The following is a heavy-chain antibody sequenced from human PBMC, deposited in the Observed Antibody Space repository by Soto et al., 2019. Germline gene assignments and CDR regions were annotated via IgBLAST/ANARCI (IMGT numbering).Heavy chain of an antibody. CDR3: ARDVWETTSMYYGLDV. V-gene: IGHV3-23*01. CDR1: GFTFSSYA. D-gene: IGHD1-26*01. J-gene: IGHJ6*02. Sequence: SGGSLRLSCAASGFTFSSYAMSWVRLAPGKGLEWVSGITSSGAITYYTDSVKGRFTISRDNSKNTLYLQMHSLRAEDTAVYYCARDVWETTSMYYGLDVWGLGTTVTVSS. CDR2: ITSSGAIT.